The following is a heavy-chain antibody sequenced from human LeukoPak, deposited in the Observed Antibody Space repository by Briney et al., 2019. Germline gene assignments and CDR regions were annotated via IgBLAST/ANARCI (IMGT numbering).Heavy chain of an antibody. Sequence: PGRSPRLSCAASGFTFSSYGMHWVRQAPGKGLEWVAVISYDGSNKYYADSVKGRFTISRDNSKNTLYLQMNSLRAEDTAVYYCATPDRVRYCSGGSCYREYYFDYWGQGTLVTVSS. D-gene: IGHD2-15*01. CDR3: ATPDRVRYCSGGSCYREYYFDY. J-gene: IGHJ4*02. CDR2: ISYDGSNK. CDR1: GFTFSSYG. V-gene: IGHV3-30*03.